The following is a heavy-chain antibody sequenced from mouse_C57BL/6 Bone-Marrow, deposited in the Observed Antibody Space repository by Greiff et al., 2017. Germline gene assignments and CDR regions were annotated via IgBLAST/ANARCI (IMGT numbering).Heavy chain of an antibody. CDR2: IYPSNSYT. V-gene: IGHV1-69*01. D-gene: IGHD1-1*01. J-gene: IGHJ4*01. CDR1: GYTFTSYW. CDR3: ARDDSSYNYAMDY. Sequence: QVQLQQPGAELVMPGASVKMSCKASGYTFTSYWMHWVKQRPGQGLEWIGEIYPSNSYTNYNEKFKGKSTLTVDKSSSTAYMRLSSLTSDDAAVYYCARDDSSYNYAMDYWGQGTSVTVSS.